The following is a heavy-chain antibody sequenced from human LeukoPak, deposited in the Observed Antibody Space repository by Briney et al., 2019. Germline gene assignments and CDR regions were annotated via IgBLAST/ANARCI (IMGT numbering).Heavy chain of an antibody. CDR1: GLTFSSYS. Sequence: PGRTLRLFCAFSGLTFSSYSMNCVRHAPAKGLEWVSYLSSSSSTIYYADSVKGRFTISRDNAKNSLYLQMNSLRDEDTAVYYCARERDHRDYRDKRGYFQHWGQGTLVTVSS. CDR3: ARERDHRDYRDKRGYFQH. D-gene: IGHD4-17*01. V-gene: IGHV3-48*02. J-gene: IGHJ1*01. CDR2: LSSSSSTI.